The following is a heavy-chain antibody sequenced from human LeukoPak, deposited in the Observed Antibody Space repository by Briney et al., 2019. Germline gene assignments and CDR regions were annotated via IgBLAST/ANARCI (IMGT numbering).Heavy chain of an antibody. J-gene: IGHJ3*02. CDR2: ISYDGSNK. V-gene: IGHV3-30*18. CDR1: GFTFSSYG. CDR3: AKDRDAFDI. Sequence: GRSLRLSCAASGFTFSSYGMHWVRQAPGKGLEWVAVISYDGSNKYYADSVKGRFTISRDNSKNTLYLQMNSLKAEDTAVYYCAKDRDAFDIWGQGTMVTVSS.